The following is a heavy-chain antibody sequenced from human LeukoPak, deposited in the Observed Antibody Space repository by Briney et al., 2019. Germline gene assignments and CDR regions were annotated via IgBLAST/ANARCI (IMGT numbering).Heavy chain of an antibody. J-gene: IGHJ3*02. CDR1: GFTVSSNY. D-gene: IGHD2-21*01. CDR2: FYAGGGT. CDR3: AKDLLAYCGGDCYSFSAFDI. V-gene: IGHV3-53*01. Sequence: GGSLRLSCAASGFTVSSNYMSWVRQAPGKGLEWVSVFYAGGGTFYADSVKGRFTISRDNSENTLYLQMNSLRAEDTAVYYCAKDLLAYCGGDCYSFSAFDIWGQGTMVTVSS.